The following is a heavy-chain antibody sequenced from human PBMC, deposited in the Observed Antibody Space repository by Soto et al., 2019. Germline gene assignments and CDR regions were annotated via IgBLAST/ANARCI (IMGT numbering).Heavy chain of an antibody. V-gene: IGHV3-48*03. Sequence: GGSLRLSCAASGFTFSSYEMNWVRQAPGKGLEWVSYISSSGSTIYYADSVKGRFTISRDNAKNSLYLQMNSLRAEDTAVYYCARDCSSTSCSHYYYYYMDVWGQGTTVTVSS. CDR3: ARDCSSTSCSHYYYYYMDV. CDR2: ISSSGSTI. D-gene: IGHD2-2*01. J-gene: IGHJ6*03. CDR1: GFTFSSYE.